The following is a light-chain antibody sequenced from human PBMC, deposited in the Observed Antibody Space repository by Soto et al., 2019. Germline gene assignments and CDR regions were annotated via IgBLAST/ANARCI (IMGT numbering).Light chain of an antibody. CDR1: QRVSDNY. V-gene: IGKV3-20*01. CDR3: QQYGSSGT. Sequence: ELVLTQSPGTLSLSPGERATLSCRARQRVSDNYLAWYQQKRGQAPRLLIYGASKRATGIPDRFSGSGSETDFPLTISRLEPDDVPVYYCQQYGSSGTFGQRPKVEIK. J-gene: IGKJ1*01. CDR2: GAS.